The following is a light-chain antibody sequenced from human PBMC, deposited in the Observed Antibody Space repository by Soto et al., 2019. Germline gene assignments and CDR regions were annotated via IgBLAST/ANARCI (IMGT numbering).Light chain of an antibody. V-gene: IGLV2-14*01. CDR2: DVS. J-gene: IGLJ3*02. CDR1: SSDVGGYNY. CDR3: SSYTGSRTLV. Sequence: QSALTQPASVSGSPGQSITISCTGTSSDVGGYNYVSWYQQHPGKAPKLMIYDVSNRPSGVSNRFSGSKSGNTSSLTISGLQAEDEADDYCSSYTGSRTLVFGGGTELTVL.